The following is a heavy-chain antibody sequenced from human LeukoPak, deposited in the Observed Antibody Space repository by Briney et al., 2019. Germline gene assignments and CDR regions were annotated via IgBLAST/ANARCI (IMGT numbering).Heavy chain of an antibody. CDR2: IWYDGSNK. CDR3: ARAGQYGFLGGRFNP. Sequence: GGSLRLSCAASGFTFSSYGMHWVRQAPGKGLEWVAVIWYDGSNKYYADSVEGRFTISRDNSKNTLYLQMNSLRAEDTAVYYCARAGQYGFLGGRFNPWGQGTLVTVSS. V-gene: IGHV3-33*01. CDR1: GFTFSSYG. D-gene: IGHD3-3*01. J-gene: IGHJ5*02.